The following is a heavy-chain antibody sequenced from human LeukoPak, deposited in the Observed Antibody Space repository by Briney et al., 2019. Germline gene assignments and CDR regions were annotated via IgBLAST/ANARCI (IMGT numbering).Heavy chain of an antibody. CDR2: INSDGGGT. Sequence: GGSLRLSCAASGFTFSSYAMSWVRQAPGKGLVWVSRINSDGGGTTYADSVKGRFTISRDNAKNTLYLQMNRLGAEDTAVYYCTRTYYHGSGSYYSAGFWGQGTLVTVSS. CDR3: TRTYYHGSGSYYSAGF. J-gene: IGHJ4*02. CDR1: GFTFSSYA. D-gene: IGHD3-10*01. V-gene: IGHV3-74*01.